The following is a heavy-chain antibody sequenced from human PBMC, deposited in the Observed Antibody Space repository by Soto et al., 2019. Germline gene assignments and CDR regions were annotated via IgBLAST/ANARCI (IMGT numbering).Heavy chain of an antibody. CDR1: GYTFTYYS. V-gene: IGHV1-3*01. CDR3: SSAGGAAPGSIS. Sequence: QVQLVQSGAAVKKPGASVKVSCKASGYTFTYYSMHWVRQAPGQRPEWMGWIHAGNGDTRSSQKFKGRVTITRDTSASTASMELSSLRSDDTAVYYCSSAGGAAPGSISWGQGTLVTVSS. CDR2: IHAGNGDT. J-gene: IGHJ4*02. D-gene: IGHD6-13*01.